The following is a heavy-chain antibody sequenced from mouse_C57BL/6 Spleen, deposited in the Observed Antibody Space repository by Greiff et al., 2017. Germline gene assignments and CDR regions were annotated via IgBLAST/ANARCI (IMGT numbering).Heavy chain of an antibody. D-gene: IGHD1-1*01. CDR3: ARAITTVVADY. J-gene: IGHJ2*01. V-gene: IGHV1-81*01. CDR2: IYPRSGNT. Sequence: QVQLKESGAELARPGASVKLSCKASGYTFTSYGISWVKQRTGQGLEWIGEIYPRSGNTYYNEKFKGKATLTADKSSSTAYMELRSLTSEDSAVYFCARAITTVVADYWGQGTTLTVSS. CDR1: GYTFTSYG.